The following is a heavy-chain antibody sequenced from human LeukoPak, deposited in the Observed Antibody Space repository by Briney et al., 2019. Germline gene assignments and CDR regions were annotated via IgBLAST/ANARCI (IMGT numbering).Heavy chain of an antibody. Sequence: GGSLRLSCAASGFTFTSYAMTWVRQAPGKGLEWVSSISGRGDNPWYADSVKGRFTISRDSSKNTLYLQMNSLRVEDTAVYYCARGNSGSYDYWGQGTLVTVSS. J-gene: IGHJ4*02. CDR2: ISGRGDNP. CDR3: ARGNSGSYDY. V-gene: IGHV3-23*01. D-gene: IGHD1-26*01. CDR1: GFTFTSYA.